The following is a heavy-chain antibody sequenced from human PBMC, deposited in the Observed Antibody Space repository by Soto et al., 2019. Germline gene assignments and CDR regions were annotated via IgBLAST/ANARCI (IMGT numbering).Heavy chain of an antibody. Sequence: ASVKVSCKASGYTFTSYGISWVRQAPGQGLEWMGWISAYNGNTNYAQKLQGRVTMTTDTSTSTAYMELRSLRSDDTAVYYCATDYGGNTSYYYYYGMEVWGQGTTVNVSS. V-gene: IGHV1-18*01. CDR1: GYTFTSYG. J-gene: IGHJ6*01. CDR3: ATDYGGNTSYYYYYGMEV. D-gene: IGHD4-17*01. CDR2: ISAYNGNT.